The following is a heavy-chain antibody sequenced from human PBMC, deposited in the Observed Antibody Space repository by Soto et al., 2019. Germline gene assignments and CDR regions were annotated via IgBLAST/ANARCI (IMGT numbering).Heavy chain of an antibody. CDR1: C. CDR2: IYPGDSDT. J-gene: IGHJ6*01. V-gene: IGHV5-51*01. CDR3: ACHFETSDYIGLPGAGTAV. Sequence: CIGRVRKKTGKGLEWNGIIYPGDSDTRYSPSFQGQVTISADKSISTAYLQWSSLKASDTAMYYCACHFETSDYIGLPGAGTAVW. D-gene: IGHD3-10*01.